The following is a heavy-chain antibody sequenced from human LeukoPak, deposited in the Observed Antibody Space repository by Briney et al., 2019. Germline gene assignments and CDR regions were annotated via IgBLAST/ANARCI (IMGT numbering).Heavy chain of an antibody. CDR1: GFTFSSYA. CDR2: ISGSAYST. J-gene: IGHJ3*02. CDR3: ARNTSGFKLGDAFDI. V-gene: IGHV3-23*01. D-gene: IGHD3-22*01. Sequence: HSGGSLRLSCAASGFTFSSYAMTWVRHAPGKGLEWISAISGSAYSTSYADSVKGRFTISRDNSNNTLYLQMNSLRAEDTAIYYCARNTSGFKLGDAFDIWGQGTMVTVSS.